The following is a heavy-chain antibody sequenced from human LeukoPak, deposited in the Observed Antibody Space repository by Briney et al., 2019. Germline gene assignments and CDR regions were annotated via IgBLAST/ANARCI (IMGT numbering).Heavy chain of an antibody. D-gene: IGHD6-19*01. V-gene: IGHV3-7*01. Sequence: GGSLRLSCAASGFTFSNYWMSWVRQAPGKGLEWVANIRQDGGEKFYVDSVKGRFTIPRDNAKNSLYLQMNSLRTEDTAVYYCARSNSGLDYWGQGTLVTVSS. CDR2: IRQDGGEK. CDR1: GFTFSNYW. J-gene: IGHJ4*02. CDR3: ARSNSGLDY.